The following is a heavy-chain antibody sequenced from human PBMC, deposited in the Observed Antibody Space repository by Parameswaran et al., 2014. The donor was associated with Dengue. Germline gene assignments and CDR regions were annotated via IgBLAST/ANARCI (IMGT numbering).Heavy chain of an antibody. CDR2: MYPNSGNA. V-gene: IGHV1-8*01. Sequence: WVRQAPGQGLEWMGWMYPNSGNAGYAENFQGRVTMTRNTSTSTAYMELSSLRSEDTAIYYCARANSEGLGFDYWGLGTLVTVSS. J-gene: IGHJ4*02. D-gene: IGHD4-23*01. CDR3: ARANSEGLGFDY.